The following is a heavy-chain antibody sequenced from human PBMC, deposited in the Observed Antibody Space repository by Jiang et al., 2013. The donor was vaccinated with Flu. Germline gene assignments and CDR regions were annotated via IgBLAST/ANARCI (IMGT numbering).Heavy chain of an antibody. J-gene: IGHJ4*02. CDR3: ARGIVGATAPDY. D-gene: IGHD1-26*01. CDR2: IFASGTT. Sequence: GPGLVKPWETLSLSCTVSGASLNSYRWSWFRQSAEKGLEWIGRIFASGTTNYNPSLGSRVTMSIDTSKDEFSLKLASVTAADTAIYYCARGIVGATAPDYWGQGTLVTVSP. V-gene: IGHV4-4*07. CDR1: GASLNSYR.